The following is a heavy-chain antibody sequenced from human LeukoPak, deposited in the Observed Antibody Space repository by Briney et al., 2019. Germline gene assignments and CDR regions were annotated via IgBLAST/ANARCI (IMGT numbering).Heavy chain of an antibody. V-gene: IGHV3-9*01. CDR3: AKDKAVAAYYFDY. Sequence: GGSLRLSCAASGFTFDDYAMHWVRQAPGKGLEWVSGISWNSGSIGYADSVTGRFTISRDNAKNSLYLQMNSLRAEDTALYYSAKDKAVAAYYFDYWGQGTLVTVSS. D-gene: IGHD6-19*01. CDR1: GFTFDDYA. J-gene: IGHJ4*02. CDR2: ISWNSGSI.